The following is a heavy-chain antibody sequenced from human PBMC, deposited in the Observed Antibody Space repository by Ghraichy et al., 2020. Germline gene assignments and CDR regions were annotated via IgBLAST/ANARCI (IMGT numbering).Heavy chain of an antibody. Sequence: GSLRLSCTASGFTFGDYAMSWFRQAPGKGLEWVGFIRSKAYGGTTEYAASVKGRFTISRDDSKSIAYLQMNSLKTEDTAVYYCTREFTMVRGGGFDYWGQGTLVTVSS. D-gene: IGHD3-10*01. CDR2: IRSKAYGGTT. V-gene: IGHV3-49*03. CDR1: GFTFGDYA. CDR3: TREFTMVRGGGFDY. J-gene: IGHJ4*02.